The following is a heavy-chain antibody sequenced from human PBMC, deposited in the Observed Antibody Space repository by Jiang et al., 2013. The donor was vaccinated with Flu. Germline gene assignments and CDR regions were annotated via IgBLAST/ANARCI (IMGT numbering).Heavy chain of an antibody. CDR2: INHSGST. CDR3: ARGSELGYSSGFGY. CDR1: GGSFSGYY. V-gene: IGHV4-34*01. Sequence: VLLKPSETLSLTCAVYGGSFSGYYWSWIRQPPGKGLEWIGEINHSGSTNYNPSLKSRVTISVDTSKNQFSLKLSSVTAADTAVYYCARGSELGYSSGFGYWGQGTLVTV. D-gene: IGHD2-15*01. J-gene: IGHJ4*02.